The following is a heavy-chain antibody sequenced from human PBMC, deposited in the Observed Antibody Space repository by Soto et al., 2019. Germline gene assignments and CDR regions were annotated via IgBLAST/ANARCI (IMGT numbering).Heavy chain of an antibody. CDR1: GCTFSSYA. CDR2: IIPIFGTA. J-gene: IGHJ4*02. Sequence: SVKVSCKASGCTFSSYAISWVRQAPGQGLEWMGGIIPIFGTANYAQKFQGRVTITADESTSTAYMELSSLRSEDTAVYYCAINLSSSMALVTHTFFDYWGQATPFTVS. V-gene: IGHV1-69*13. D-gene: IGHD2-21*02. CDR3: AINLSSSMALVTHTFFDY.